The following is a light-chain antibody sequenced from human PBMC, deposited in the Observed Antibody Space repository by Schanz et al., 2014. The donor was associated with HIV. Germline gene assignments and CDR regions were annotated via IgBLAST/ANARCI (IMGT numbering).Light chain of an antibody. J-gene: IGKJ1*01. V-gene: IGKV2-28*01. CDR1: QSLLQVNGYNY. CDR2: LGS. CDR3: MQSLQTPGT. Sequence: DIVMTQSPLSLPVTPGEPASISCRSSQSLLQVNGYNYLDWYLQKPGKPPQLLIYLGSNRASGVPDRFSGSGSGTDFTLKISRVEAEDVGVYYCMQSLQTPGTFGQGTKVEIK.